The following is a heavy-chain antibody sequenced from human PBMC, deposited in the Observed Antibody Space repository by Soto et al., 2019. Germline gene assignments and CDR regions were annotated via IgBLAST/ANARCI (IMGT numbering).Heavy chain of an antibody. V-gene: IGHV5-51*01. D-gene: IGHD3-22*01. CDR1: GYNFTTYW. J-gene: IGHJ2*01. CDR3: ARVIAADIYDSESSHSLVLYFDL. Sequence: DVQLVQSGADVKKPGESLKISCKGSGYNFTTYWIGWVRQMPGKGLEWMAIIYPGDSETRYSQSFQVQVTISTDNSITNAGLQWGSLKVSDTEMFYCARVIAADIYDSESSHSLVLYFDLWGRGALVTVS. CDR2: IYPGDSET.